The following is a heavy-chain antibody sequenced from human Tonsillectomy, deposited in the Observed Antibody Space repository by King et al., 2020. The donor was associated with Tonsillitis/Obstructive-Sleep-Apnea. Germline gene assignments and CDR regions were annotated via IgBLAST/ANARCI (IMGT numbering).Heavy chain of an antibody. V-gene: IGHV2-5*02. J-gene: IGHJ5*02. D-gene: IGHD6-13*01. CDR1: GFSLSTSGVG. CDR2: IYWDDDK. CDR3: AHRPLGSSGLGWFDT. Sequence: ITLKESGPTLVKPTQTLTLTCTFSGFSLSTSGVGVGWIRQPPGKALEWLALIYWDDDKRYSPSLKSRLTITKDTSKNQVVLTMTNMDPVDTATYYCAHRPLGSSGLGWFDTWGQGNLGTVSS.